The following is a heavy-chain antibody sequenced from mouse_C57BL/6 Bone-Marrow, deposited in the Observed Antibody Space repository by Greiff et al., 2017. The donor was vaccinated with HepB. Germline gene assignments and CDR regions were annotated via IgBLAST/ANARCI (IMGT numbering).Heavy chain of an antibody. CDR2: INPSSGYT. Sequence: VQLVESGAELARPGASVKMSCKASGYTFTSYTMHWVKQRPGQGLEWIGYINPSSGYTKYNQKFKDKATLTADKSSSTAYMQLSSLTSEDSAVYYCLYHYFDYWGQGTTLTVSS. D-gene: IGHD1-1*01. J-gene: IGHJ2*01. V-gene: IGHV1-4*01. CDR3: LYHYFDY. CDR1: GYTFTSYT.